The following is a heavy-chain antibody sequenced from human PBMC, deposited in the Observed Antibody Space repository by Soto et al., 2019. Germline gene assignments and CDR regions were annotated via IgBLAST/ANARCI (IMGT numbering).Heavy chain of an antibody. V-gene: IGHV4-59*12. Sequence: SETLSLTCTVSGGSISSYYWSWIRQPPGKGLEWIGYIYYSGSTNYNPSLKSRVTISVDTSKNQFSLKLSSVTAADTAVYYCARDVPPHILIVHYNAPYYYGMDVSGRGTTVIVSS. D-gene: IGHD3-9*01. CDR1: GGSISSYY. CDR3: ARDVPPHILIVHYNAPYYYGMDV. J-gene: IGHJ6*02. CDR2: IYYSGST.